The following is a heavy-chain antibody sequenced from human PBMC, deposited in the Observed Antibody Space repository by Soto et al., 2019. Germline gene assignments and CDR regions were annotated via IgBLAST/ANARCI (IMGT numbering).Heavy chain of an antibody. CDR1: GFTFSSYG. Sequence: PGGSLRLSCAASGFTFSSYGMHWVRQAPGKGLEWVAVISYDGSNKYYADSVKGRFTISRDNSKNTLYLQMNSLRAEDTAVYYCAKDPGTFETYIGSSGGSCYFDYWGQGSLVTVSS. CDR2: ISYDGSNK. CDR3: AKDPGTFETYIGSSGGSCYFDY. V-gene: IGHV3-30*18. J-gene: IGHJ4*02. D-gene: IGHD2-15*01.